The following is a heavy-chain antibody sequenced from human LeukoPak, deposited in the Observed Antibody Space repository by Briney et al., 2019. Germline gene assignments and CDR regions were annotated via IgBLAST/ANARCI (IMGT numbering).Heavy chain of an antibody. CDR3: AKDRLSVTYYYDSSGYWFDY. CDR2: IRYDGSNK. J-gene: IGHJ4*02. V-gene: IGHV3-30*02. Sequence: GGSLRLSCAASGFTFSSYAMHWVRQAPGKGLEWVAFIRYDGSNKYYADSVKGRFTISRDNSKNTLYLQMNSLRAEDTAVYYCAKDRLSVTYYYDSSGYWFDYWGQGTLVTVSS. CDR1: GFTFSSYA. D-gene: IGHD3-22*01.